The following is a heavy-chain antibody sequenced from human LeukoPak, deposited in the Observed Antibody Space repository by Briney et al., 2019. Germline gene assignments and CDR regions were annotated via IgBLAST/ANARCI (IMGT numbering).Heavy chain of an antibody. D-gene: IGHD3-9*01. CDR1: GYSFTSYW. V-gene: IGHV5-51*01. J-gene: IGHJ4*02. Sequence: GESQKISCKGSGYSFTSYWIGWVRQMPGKGLEWMGIIYPGDSDTRYSPSFQGQVTISADKSISTAYLQWSSLKASDTAMYYCARGLRYFDWLLYYWGQGTLVTVSS. CDR2: IYPGDSDT. CDR3: ARGLRYFDWLLYY.